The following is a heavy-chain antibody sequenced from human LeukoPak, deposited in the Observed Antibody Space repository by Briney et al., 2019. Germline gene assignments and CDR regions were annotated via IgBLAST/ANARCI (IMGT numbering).Heavy chain of an antibody. CDR3: ARDDGDGGFDY. Sequence: GGSLRLSCAASGFTFSSSWMNWVRQAPGKGLVWVANIKQDGSETYYVDSVKGRFTISRDNARNSLYLQMNSLRAEDTAVYYCARDDGDGGFDYWGQGTLVTVSS. CDR2: IKQDGSET. CDR1: GFTFSSSW. V-gene: IGHV3-7*03. J-gene: IGHJ4*02. D-gene: IGHD5-24*01.